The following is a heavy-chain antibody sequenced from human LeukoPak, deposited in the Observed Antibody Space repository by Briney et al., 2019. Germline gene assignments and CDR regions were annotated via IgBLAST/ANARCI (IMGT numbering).Heavy chain of an antibody. CDR1: GYTFTGYY. D-gene: IGHD5-12*01. J-gene: IGHJ4*02. CDR2: INPNSGGT. V-gene: IGHV1-2*02. Sequence: ASVKVSCKASGYTFTGYYIHWVRQAPGQGLEWMGWINPNSGGTNYAQKFQGRVTMTRDTSISTAYMELSRLRSDDTAVYYCARAGFREWLRKPFDYWGQGTLVTVSS. CDR3: ARAGFREWLRKPFDY.